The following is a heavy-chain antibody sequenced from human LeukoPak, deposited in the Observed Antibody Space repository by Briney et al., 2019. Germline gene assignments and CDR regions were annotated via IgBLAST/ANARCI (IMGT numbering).Heavy chain of an antibody. CDR1: GGSISSYY. J-gene: IGHJ4*02. CDR2: IYYSGST. Sequence: SETLSLTCTVSGGSISSYYWSWIRQPPGKGLEWIGYIYYSGSTNYNPSLKSRATISVDTSKNQFSLKLSSVPAADTAVYYCARDAPHPYSSSWYAERYYFDYWGQGTLVTVSS. CDR3: ARDAPHPYSSSWYAERYYFDY. D-gene: IGHD6-13*01. V-gene: IGHV4-59*01.